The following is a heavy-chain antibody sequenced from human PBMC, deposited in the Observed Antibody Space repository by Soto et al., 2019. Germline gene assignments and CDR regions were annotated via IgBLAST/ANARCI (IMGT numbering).Heavy chain of an antibody. CDR2: IWYDGSNK. D-gene: IGHD5-18*01. Sequence: GGSLRLSCAASEFTFSTYGMHWVRQAPGKGLEWVAVIWYDGSNKYYADSVKGRFTISRDNSNNTLYLQMNSLRAEDTAVYYCARSPAGYSYGYGADYWGQGTLVTVSS. V-gene: IGHV3-33*01. CDR1: EFTFSTYG. CDR3: ARSPAGYSYGYGADY. J-gene: IGHJ4*02.